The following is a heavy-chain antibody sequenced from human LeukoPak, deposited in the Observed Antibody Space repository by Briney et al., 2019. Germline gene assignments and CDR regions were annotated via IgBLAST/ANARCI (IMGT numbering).Heavy chain of an antibody. CDR3: LPELGAKNYFDY. CDR1: GFTFNIHW. J-gene: IGHJ4*02. CDR2: ISHDGSYQ. Sequence: GGSLRLSCAASGFTFNIHWMTWVRQTPGKGLELLAYISHDGSYQYHVDSVKGRFTVSRDNSKNTLYLQMNSLSAEDSAVYYCLPELGAKNYFDYWGQGTLVTVSS. V-gene: IGHV3-30*03. D-gene: IGHD1-14*01.